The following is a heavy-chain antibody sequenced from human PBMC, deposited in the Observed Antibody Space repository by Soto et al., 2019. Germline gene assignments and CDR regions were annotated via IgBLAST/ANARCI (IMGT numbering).Heavy chain of an antibody. V-gene: IGHV1-24*01. CDR2: FDPEDGET. CDR3: ATGIPILAARTYYFDY. J-gene: IGHJ4*02. CDR1: GYTLTELS. Sequence: ASVKVSCKISGYTLTELSMHWVRQAPGKGLEWMGGFDPEDGETIYAQKFQGRVTMTEDTSTDTAYMELSSLRSEDTAVYYCATGIPILAARTYYFDYSGQGTLVTVSS. D-gene: IGHD6-6*01.